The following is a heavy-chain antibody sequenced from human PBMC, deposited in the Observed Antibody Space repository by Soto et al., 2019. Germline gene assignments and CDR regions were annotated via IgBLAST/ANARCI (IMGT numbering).Heavy chain of an antibody. CDR2: IIPIFGTA. CDR1: GGTFSSYA. D-gene: IGHD2-2*01. J-gene: IGHJ5*02. Sequence: SVKVSCKASGGTFSSYAISWVRQAPGQGLEWMGGIIPIFGTANYAQKFQGRVTITADESTSTAYMELSSLRSEDTAVYYCARGIVVVPAAQFDPWGQGTLGTVS. V-gene: IGHV1-69*13. CDR3: ARGIVVVPAAQFDP.